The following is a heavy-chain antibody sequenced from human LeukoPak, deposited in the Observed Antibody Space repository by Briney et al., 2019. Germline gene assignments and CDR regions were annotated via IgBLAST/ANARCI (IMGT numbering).Heavy chain of an antibody. J-gene: IGHJ4*02. V-gene: IGHV4-59*01. D-gene: IGHD3-22*01. Sequence: PGGSLRLSCAASGFTFSSYAMSWIRQPPVKGLEWIGYIYYSGSTNYNPSLKSRVTISVDTSKNQFSLTLSSVTAADTAVYYCAAYYYDSSGYYNFDYWGQGTLVAVSS. CDR1: GFTFSSYA. CDR2: IYYSGST. CDR3: AAYYYDSSGYYNFDY.